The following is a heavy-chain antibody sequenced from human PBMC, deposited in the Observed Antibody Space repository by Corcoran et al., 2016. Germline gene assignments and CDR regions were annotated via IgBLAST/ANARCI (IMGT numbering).Heavy chain of an antibody. Sequence: EVQLVESGGGLVKPGGSLRLSCAASRFTFTSYSMNWVRHAPGKGLEWVSSISTSGSYIYYAESVKGRFTISRDNAKNSLYLQMNSLRAEDTAVYYCAREGAYYGMDVWGQGTTVTVSS. V-gene: IGHV3-21*01. D-gene: IGHD3-16*01. J-gene: IGHJ6*02. CDR2: ISTSGSYI. CDR1: RFTFTSYS. CDR3: AREGAYYGMDV.